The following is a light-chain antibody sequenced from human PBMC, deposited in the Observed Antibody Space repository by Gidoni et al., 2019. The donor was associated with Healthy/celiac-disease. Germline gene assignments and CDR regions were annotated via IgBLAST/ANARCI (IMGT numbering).Light chain of an antibody. V-gene: IGKV3-20*01. CDR2: GAS. J-gene: IGKJ2*01. CDR3: QQYGSSPYT. CDR1: QSFSSSS. Sequence: EIVLKQSPGTLSLSRGERATLPCRASQSFSSSSLSWYQQKPGQAPRLLIYGASSRATGIPDRFSGSGSGTDFTLTISRLEPEDFAVYYCQQYGSSPYTFGQXTKLEIK.